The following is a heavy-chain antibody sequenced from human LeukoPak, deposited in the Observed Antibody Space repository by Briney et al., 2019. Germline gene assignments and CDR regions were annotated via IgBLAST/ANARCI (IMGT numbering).Heavy chain of an antibody. CDR3: ARDRAAGAYCGGDCSSMDV. Sequence: PGGSLRLSCAASGFTFSSYTVNWVRQAPGKGLEWVSSIDSSSSYIQYADSVKGRFTISRDNAKNSLYLQMNSLRAEDTAVYYCARDRAAGAYCGGDCSSMDVWGQGTTVTVSS. CDR2: IDSSSSYI. D-gene: IGHD2-21*02. V-gene: IGHV3-21*01. J-gene: IGHJ6*02. CDR1: GFTFSSYT.